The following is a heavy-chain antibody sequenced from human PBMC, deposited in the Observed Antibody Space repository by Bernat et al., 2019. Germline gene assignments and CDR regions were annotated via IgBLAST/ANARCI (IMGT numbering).Heavy chain of an antibody. J-gene: IGHJ6*03. CDR1: GGSISSYY. CDR3: VRSSDMDV. D-gene: IGHD3-3*01. V-gene: IGHV4-59*01. Sequence: QVQLRESGPGLVKPSETLSLTCTVSGGSISSYYWSWIRQPPGKGLEWIGYIYYSGSTNYNPSLKSRVTISVDTSKNQFSLKLSSVTAADTAVYYCVRSSDMDVWGKGTTVTVSS. CDR2: IYYSGST.